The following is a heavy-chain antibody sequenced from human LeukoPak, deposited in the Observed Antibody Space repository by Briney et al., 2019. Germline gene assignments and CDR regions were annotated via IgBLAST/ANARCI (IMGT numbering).Heavy chain of an antibody. CDR2: IYYSGST. V-gene: IGHV4-39*01. J-gene: IGHJ6*03. D-gene: IGHD3-22*01. Sequence: SETLSLTCTVSGGSISSSSYYWGWIRPPPGKGLEWIGSIYYSGSTYYNPSLKSRVTISVDTSKNQFSLKLSSVTAADTAVYYCASPDPTIVGRNYYYYFMDVWGKGTTVTVSS. CDR3: ASPDPTIVGRNYYYYFMDV. CDR1: GGSISSSSYY.